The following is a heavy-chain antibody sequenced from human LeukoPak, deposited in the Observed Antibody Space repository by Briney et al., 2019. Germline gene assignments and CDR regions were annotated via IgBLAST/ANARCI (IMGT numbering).Heavy chain of an antibody. CDR3: AREGSGHFDY. V-gene: IGHV4-59*01. D-gene: IGHD2-15*01. J-gene: IGHJ4*02. CDR1: GVSISSYY. CDR2: TYYSGST. Sequence: SETLSLTCTVSGVSISSYYWSWIRQPPGKGLEWIGYTYYSGSTNYNPSLKSRVTISVDTSKNQFSLKLSSVTAADTAVYYCAREGSGHFDYWGQGTLVTVSS.